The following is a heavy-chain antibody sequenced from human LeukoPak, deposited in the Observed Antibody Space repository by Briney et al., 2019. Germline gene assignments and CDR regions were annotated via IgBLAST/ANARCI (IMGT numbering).Heavy chain of an antibody. CDR1: GFTFSSHN. Sequence: GGSLRLSCAASGFTFSSHNMNWVRQAPMKGLEWVSSIGTDGSYIYYADSVQGRFTLSRDNAKNSLYLQMHSLTAEDTAVYYCARKMKTGDRVGTFDIWGQGTMVTVSS. J-gene: IGHJ3*02. CDR3: ARKMKTGDRVGTFDI. D-gene: IGHD1-1*01. CDR2: IGTDGSYI. V-gene: IGHV3-21*01.